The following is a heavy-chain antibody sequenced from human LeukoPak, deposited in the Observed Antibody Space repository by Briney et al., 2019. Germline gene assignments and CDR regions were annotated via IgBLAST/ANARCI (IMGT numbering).Heavy chain of an antibody. CDR1: GYTFTAYW. V-gene: IGHV5-51*01. CDR3: AREGTAATATSNWFDP. J-gene: IGHJ5*02. Sequence: GESLKISCKASGYTFTAYWIAWVRQMPGKGLEWMGIIYPADSDTRYSPSFQGQVTISANESRSTAYLQGSSLKASDTATYYCAREGTAATATSNWFDPWGQGTLVTVSS. CDR2: IYPADSDT. D-gene: IGHD6-13*01.